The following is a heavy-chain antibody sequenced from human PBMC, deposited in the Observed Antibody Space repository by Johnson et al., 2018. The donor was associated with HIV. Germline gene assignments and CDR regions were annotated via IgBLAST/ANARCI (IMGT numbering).Heavy chain of an antibody. V-gene: IGHV3-66*03. J-gene: IGHJ3*02. CDR1: GFTVSSNY. Sequence: DVQLVESGGGLIQPGGSLRLSCAASGFTVSSNYMSWVRQAPGKGLEWVSVIYSGGSTYYADSVKGRFTISRDNSKNTLYLQMNSLRAEDTAVYYCAREAREWELLSAFDIWGQGTMVTVSS. CDR2: IYSGGST. CDR3: AREAREWELLSAFDI. D-gene: IGHD1-26*01.